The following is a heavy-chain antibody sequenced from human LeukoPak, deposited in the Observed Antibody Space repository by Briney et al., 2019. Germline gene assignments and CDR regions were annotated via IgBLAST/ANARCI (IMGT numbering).Heavy chain of an antibody. Sequence: ASVKVSCKASGYTFTGYYMHWVRQAPGQGLEWMGWINPNSGGTNYAQKFQGRVTMTRNTSISTAYMELSSLRSEDTAVYYCARGPDYGDYSWFDPWGQGTLVTVSS. V-gene: IGHV1-2*02. CDR1: GYTFTGYY. CDR2: INPNSGGT. CDR3: ARGPDYGDYSWFDP. D-gene: IGHD4-17*01. J-gene: IGHJ5*02.